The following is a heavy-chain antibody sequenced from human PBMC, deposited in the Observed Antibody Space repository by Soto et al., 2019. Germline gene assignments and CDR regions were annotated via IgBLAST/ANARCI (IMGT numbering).Heavy chain of an antibody. V-gene: IGHV4-34*01. CDR2: INHSGST. CDR3: ARGLHNWNSYYFDY. D-gene: IGHD1-7*01. CDR1: GGSFSGYY. J-gene: IGHJ4*02. Sequence: SETLSLTCAVYGGSFSGYYWSWIRQPPGKGLEWIGEINHSGSTNYNPSLKSRVTISVDTSKNQFSLKLSSVTAADTAVYYCARGLHNWNSYYFDYWGQGTLVTVSS.